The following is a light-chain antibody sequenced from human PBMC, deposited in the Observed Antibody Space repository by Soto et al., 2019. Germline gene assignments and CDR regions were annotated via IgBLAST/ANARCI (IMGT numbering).Light chain of an antibody. CDR1: QSISNY. V-gene: IGKV1-39*01. Sequence: DIQMTQSPSSLSASVGDRVIITCRASQSISNYLNWYQQKPGKAPKLLIFAASSLQSGVPSRFSGSGSGTDFTLTISSLQPEDFATYYCQQSYNTPWTFGQGTKGDIK. CDR2: AAS. CDR3: QQSYNTPWT. J-gene: IGKJ1*01.